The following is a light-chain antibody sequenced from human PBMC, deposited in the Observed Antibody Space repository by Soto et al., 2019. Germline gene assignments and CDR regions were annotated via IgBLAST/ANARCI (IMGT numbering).Light chain of an antibody. CDR1: QSVSSSY. CDR3: QQYGSSPHT. Sequence: EIVLTQSPGTLSLSPGERATLSCRASQSVSSSYLAWYQHKPGQAPRLLIYGASSRATGIPDRFSGSGSGTHFTLTISRLEPEDTAVYYCQQYGSSPHTFGQGTKLEIK. V-gene: IGKV3-20*01. CDR2: GAS. J-gene: IGKJ2*01.